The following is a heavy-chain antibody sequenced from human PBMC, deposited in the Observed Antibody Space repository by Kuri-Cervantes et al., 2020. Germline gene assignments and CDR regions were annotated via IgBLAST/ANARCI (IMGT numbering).Heavy chain of an antibody. V-gene: IGHV1-18*01. CDR1: GYTFTSYG. CDR3: AREELWFREPEPDYNYYYMDV. J-gene: IGHJ6*03. CDR2: ISAYNGNT. Sequence: ASVKVSCKASGYTFTSYGISWVRQAPGQGLEWMGWISAYNGNTNYAQKFQGRVTITRDTSASTAYMELSSLRSEDTAVYYCAREELWFREPEPDYNYYYMDVWGKGTTVTVSS. D-gene: IGHD3-10*01.